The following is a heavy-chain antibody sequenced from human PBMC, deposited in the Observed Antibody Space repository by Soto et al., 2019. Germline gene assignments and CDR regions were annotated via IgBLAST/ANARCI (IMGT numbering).Heavy chain of an antibody. D-gene: IGHD4-17*01. CDR1: GFTFSHYW. CDR2: INGDGSSA. V-gene: IGHV3-74*01. J-gene: IGHJ3*02. Sequence: EVQVVESWGGVVQPGGSLRLSCAGSGFTFSHYWMHWVRQAPGEGLVWISRINGDGSSASYGDSVKGRFTISRDNAKNTLYLQMNTLRPEDTAVYYCAVHGDYDAFDMWGQGTMVTVSS. CDR3: AVHGDYDAFDM.